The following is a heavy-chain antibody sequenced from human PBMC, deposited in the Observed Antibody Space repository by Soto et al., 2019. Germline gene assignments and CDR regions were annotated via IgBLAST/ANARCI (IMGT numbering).Heavy chain of an antibody. Sequence: QVQLVQSGAEVKKPGASVKVSCKASGYTFTSYGINWVRQAPGQGLEWMGWISAYNGNTNYAQKLQGRVTMTTDTSTVTAYMELRSLRSDDTAVYYCARDKQLRYFDWSLKGLYSYYGMDVWGQGTTVTVSS. J-gene: IGHJ6*02. CDR1: GYTFTSYG. D-gene: IGHD3-9*01. V-gene: IGHV1-18*01. CDR3: ARDKQLRYFDWSLKGLYSYYGMDV. CDR2: ISAYNGNT.